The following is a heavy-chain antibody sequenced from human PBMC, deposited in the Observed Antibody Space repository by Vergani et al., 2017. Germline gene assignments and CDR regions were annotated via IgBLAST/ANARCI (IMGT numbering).Heavy chain of an antibody. J-gene: IGHJ4*02. V-gene: IGHV1-18*01. D-gene: IGHD3-9*01. CDR1: GYTFTSYG. Sequence: QVQLVQSGAEVKKPGASVKVSCKASGYTFTSYGISWVRQAPGQGLEWVGVISPDGFSTFYAQKFQGRVTITRDTSTSTVYVEVTSLRSDDTAVYYCAREPPLTGFFDYWGQGTLVTVSS. CDR2: ISPDGFST. CDR3: AREPPLTGFFDY.